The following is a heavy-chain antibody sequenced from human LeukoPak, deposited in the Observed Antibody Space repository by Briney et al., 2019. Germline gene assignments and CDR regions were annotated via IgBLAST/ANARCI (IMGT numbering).Heavy chain of an antibody. CDR1: GYTFTSYG. D-gene: IGHD3-10*01. Sequence: ASVKVSCKASGYTFTSYGISWVRQAPGQGLEWMGWVSAYNGNTNYAQKLQGRVTMTTDTSTSTAYMELRSLRSDDTAVYYCARDGIECGSGNFYSNGMDVWGQGTTVTVSS. CDR3: ARDGIECGSGNFYSNGMDV. CDR2: VSAYNGNT. J-gene: IGHJ6*02. V-gene: IGHV1-18*01.